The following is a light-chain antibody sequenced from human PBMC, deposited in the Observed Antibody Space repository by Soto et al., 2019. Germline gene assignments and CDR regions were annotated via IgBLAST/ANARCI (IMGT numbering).Light chain of an antibody. CDR3: CSYAGTNTLL. V-gene: IGLV2-23*02. Sequence: QSVLTQPASVSGSPGQSITISCTGTSNDVGSYNLVSWYQQHPGKAPKLMIYEVSKRPSGVSSRFSGSKSGNTASLTISGLQAEDEADYSCCSYAGTNTLLFGGGTKLTVL. CDR1: SNDVGSYNL. CDR2: EVS. J-gene: IGLJ2*01.